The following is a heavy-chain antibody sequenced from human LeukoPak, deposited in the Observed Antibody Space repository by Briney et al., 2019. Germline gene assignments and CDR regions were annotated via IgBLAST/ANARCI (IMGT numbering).Heavy chain of an antibody. CDR2: IYSDGRT. CDR3: ARDLSPRELLIY. D-gene: IGHD1-7*01. V-gene: IGHV3-53*01. Sequence: PGGSLRLSCAASGFTVNSNYMSWVRQAPGKGLEWVSVIYSDGRTFYVESVKGRFTVSRDISKNTLYLQMNSPRAEDTAVYYCARDLSPRELLIYWGRGTLVTVSS. CDR1: GFTVNSNY. J-gene: IGHJ4*02.